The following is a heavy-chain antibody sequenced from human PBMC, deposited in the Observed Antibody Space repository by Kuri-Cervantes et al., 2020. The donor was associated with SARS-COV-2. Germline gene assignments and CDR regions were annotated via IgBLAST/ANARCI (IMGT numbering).Heavy chain of an antibody. CDR3: AKDRAGVHDF. D-gene: IGHD2-21*01. Sequence: LVASGFNFSTTDMHWVRQAPGKGLEWVTFISSDGKNKKCMASGKGRFTISRDNSQNTLHLQMKSLRDEDTAIYYCAKDRAGVHDFWGQGTLVTVSS. CDR2: ISSDGKNK. J-gene: IGHJ4*02. V-gene: IGHV3-30*18. CDR1: GFNFSTTD.